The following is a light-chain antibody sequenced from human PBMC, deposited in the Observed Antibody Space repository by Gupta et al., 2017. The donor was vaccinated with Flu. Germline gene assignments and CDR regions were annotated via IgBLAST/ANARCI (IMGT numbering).Light chain of an antibody. V-gene: IGKV1-33*01. CDR2: DTS. CDR3: QHYSNGPPLIA. Sequence: DIQMTQCSFTLSAPTGDRVTLTYQAIQDIRNFLNWHQQKPGRAPKLLIYDTSYVTTGVPSRFSGRGSGTDFSFTISSLQPEDVATYYCQHYSNGPPLIAFGPGTKVEI. CDR1: QDIRNF. J-gene: IGKJ3*01.